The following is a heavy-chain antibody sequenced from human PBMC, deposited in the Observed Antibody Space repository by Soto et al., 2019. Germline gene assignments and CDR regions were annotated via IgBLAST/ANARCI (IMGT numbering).Heavy chain of an antibody. D-gene: IGHD1-20*01. Sequence: EVQLVESGGALVKPGGSLRLSCAASGFTFSNAWMSWVRQAPGKGLEWVGRIKSKTDGGTTDYAAAVEGRFTISREDSKNTVYLQMDSLKNEDTAVYHCATKRTGITTIGPGYWGQGTLVTVSS. CDR1: GFTFSNAW. V-gene: IGHV3-15*02. J-gene: IGHJ4*02. CDR3: ATKRTGITTIGPGY. CDR2: IKSKTDGGTT.